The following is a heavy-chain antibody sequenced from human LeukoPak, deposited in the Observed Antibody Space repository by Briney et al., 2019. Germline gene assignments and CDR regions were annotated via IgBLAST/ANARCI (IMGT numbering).Heavy chain of an antibody. CDR2: ISSSSSYI. Sequence: GGSLRLSCAASGFTFSSYSMNWVRQAPGKGLEWVSSISSSSSYIYYADSVKGRFTISRDNAKNSLYLQMNSLRAEDTAVYYCARDYTYYDFWSGYYAMGAFDIWGQGTMVTVSS. CDR3: ARDYTYYDFWSGYYAMGAFDI. J-gene: IGHJ3*02. CDR1: GFTFSSYS. D-gene: IGHD3-3*01. V-gene: IGHV3-21*01.